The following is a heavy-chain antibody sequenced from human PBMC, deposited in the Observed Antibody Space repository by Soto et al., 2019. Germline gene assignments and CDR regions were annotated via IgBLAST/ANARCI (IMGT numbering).Heavy chain of an antibody. CDR1: GGTLSSYA. J-gene: IGHJ4*02. CDR3: ARGTGDFDY. CDR2: IIPIFGAA. V-gene: IGHV1-69*13. Sequence: GASVKVSCKASGGTLSSYAISWVRQAPGQGLEWMGGIIPIFGAAIYAQKFRGRVTITADESTNTAYMELSSLKSDDTAVYYCARGTGDFDYWGQGTLVTVSS. D-gene: IGHD7-27*01.